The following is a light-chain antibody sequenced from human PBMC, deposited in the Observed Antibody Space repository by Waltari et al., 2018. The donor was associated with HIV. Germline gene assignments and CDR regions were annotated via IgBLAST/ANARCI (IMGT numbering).Light chain of an antibody. Sequence: QSALTQPASVSGSPGQSVTLFCTGTNNDIGSHDYVSWYRVVPDKAPKLLIFDFNRRPSDISHRFSGSKSGYTASLMIFGLQPEDGADYFCSSFVIGGTYVFGSGTKV. CDR3: SSFVIGGTYV. CDR2: DFN. CDR1: NNDIGSHDY. J-gene: IGLJ1*01. V-gene: IGLV2-23*02.